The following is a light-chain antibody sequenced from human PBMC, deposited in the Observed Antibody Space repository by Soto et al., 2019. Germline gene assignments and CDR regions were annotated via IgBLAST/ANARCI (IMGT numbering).Light chain of an antibody. CDR3: QQYNSHLVT. V-gene: IGKV1-5*03. CDR1: QSISSW. Sequence: DIQMTQSPSTLSASVGDRVTITCRASQSISSWLAWYQQKPGKAPKLLIYKASSLESGVPSRFSGSGSGTEFTLTISSLQPDDFATYYCQQYNSHLVTFGGGTKVAIK. CDR2: KAS. J-gene: IGKJ4*01.